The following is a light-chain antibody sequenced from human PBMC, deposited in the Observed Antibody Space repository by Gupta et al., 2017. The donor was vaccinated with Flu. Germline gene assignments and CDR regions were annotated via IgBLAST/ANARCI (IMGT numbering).Light chain of an antibody. J-gene: IGLJ2*01. Sequence: QSVLTQPPSVSAAPGQKVTISCSGSSSTIGSNYVSWYQQLPGTAPKLLIYERNKRPSGVPDRFSGSKSGTSATLAISGLQTGDEADYYCGTWDSRLNIVVFGGGTKVTVL. CDR3: GTWDSRLNIVV. CDR2: ERN. CDR1: SSTIGSNY. V-gene: IGLV1-51*02.